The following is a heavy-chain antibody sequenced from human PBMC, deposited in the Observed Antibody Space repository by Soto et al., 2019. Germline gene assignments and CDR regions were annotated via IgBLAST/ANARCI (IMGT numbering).Heavy chain of an antibody. CDR1: GGSISSYY. CDR2: IYDSGTT. V-gene: IGHV4-59*01. D-gene: IGHD6-13*01. J-gene: IGHJ4*02. Sequence: ETLSLTCTVSGGSISSYYWNWIRQPPGKGLEWIGYIYDSGTTNYNPSLKSRVTISVDTSKNQFSLRLSSVTAADTAVYYCGRGGSSSWAIGYWGQGTLVTVSS. CDR3: GRGGSSSWAIGY.